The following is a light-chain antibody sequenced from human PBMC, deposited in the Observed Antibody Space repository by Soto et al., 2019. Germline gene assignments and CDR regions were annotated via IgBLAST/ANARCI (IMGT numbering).Light chain of an antibody. J-gene: IGKJ4*01. CDR2: WAS. Sequence: IVMNQSQDSLAVSLGESATMNWKCSRIFLDKSNNKNHLAWYQQKPGQPPQLIIYWASTRESGVPERFSGSGSGTDFTLTISSLEAEDVAFYWCQQYFDVPFTFGGGTKVDIK. CDR3: QQYFDVPFT. CDR1: RIFLDKSNNKNH. V-gene: IGKV4-1*01.